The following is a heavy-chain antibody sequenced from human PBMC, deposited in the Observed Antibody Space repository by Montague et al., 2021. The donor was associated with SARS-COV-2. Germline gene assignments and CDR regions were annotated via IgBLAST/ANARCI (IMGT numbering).Heavy chain of an antibody. J-gene: IGHJ5*02. V-gene: IGHV4-39*01. CDR1: GGSMSGSNSY. CDR2: ISYTGST. Sequence: SETLSLTCSVSGGSMSGSNSYWGWIRQLPGKGLESIGSISYTGSTPYXASLKSRVTMSVDTSKNEFSLRLSSVTASDTAVYYFARLYIPKTLVAASRRRWFDPWGQGTLVTVSS. D-gene: IGHD1-26*01. CDR3: ARLYIPKTLVAASRRRWFDP.